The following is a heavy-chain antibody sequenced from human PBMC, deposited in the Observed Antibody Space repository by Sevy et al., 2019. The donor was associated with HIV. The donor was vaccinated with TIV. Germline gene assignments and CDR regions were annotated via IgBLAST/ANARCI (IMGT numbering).Heavy chain of an antibody. CDR3: ARDCNSASCLWGLDV. CDR2: IKRDASEK. CDR1: GFSFTNYW. J-gene: IGHJ6*02. Sequence: GGSLRLSCVASGFSFTNYWMTWVRQAPGKGLEWVANIKRDASEKYYVGSVKGRFTISRDNAKESLYLQMKSLRAEDTAVYYCARDCNSASCLWGLDVWGQGPTVTVSS. V-gene: IGHV3-7*03. D-gene: IGHD2-2*01.